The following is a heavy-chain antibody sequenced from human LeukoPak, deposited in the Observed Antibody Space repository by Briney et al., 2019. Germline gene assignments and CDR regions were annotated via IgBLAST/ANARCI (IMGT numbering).Heavy chain of an antibody. CDR3: ASTATCSF. CDR1: GFTFSIYW. CDR2: IKQDGSEK. J-gene: IGHJ3*01. V-gene: IGHV3-7*01. Sequence: GGSLRLSCAASGFTFSIYWMTWVRQAPGKGLEWVANIKQDGSEKNYVASVKGRFTISRDNAQNSLYLQMNSLRAEDTAVYYCASTATCSFWGQGTMVTVSS. D-gene: IGHD2-2*01.